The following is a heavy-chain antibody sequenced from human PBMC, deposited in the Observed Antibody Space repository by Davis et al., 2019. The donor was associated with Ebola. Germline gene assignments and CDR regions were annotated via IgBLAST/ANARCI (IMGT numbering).Heavy chain of an antibody. Sequence: MPGGSLRLSCTVSGDSITIDYWSWFRQPPGKGLEFLAYINYRGDTNYNPSLKSRVTISVDTSKNQFSLKLSSVTAADTAIYYCARRTRDGYNYGTFDYWGQGTLVTVSS. CDR3: ARRTRDGYNYGTFDY. J-gene: IGHJ4*02. D-gene: IGHD5-24*01. CDR2: INYRGDT. CDR1: GDSITIDY. V-gene: IGHV4-59*08.